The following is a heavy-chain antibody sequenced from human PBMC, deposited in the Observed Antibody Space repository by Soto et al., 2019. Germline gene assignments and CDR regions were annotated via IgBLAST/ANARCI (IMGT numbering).Heavy chain of an antibody. CDR3: ARDPDYGDYYNWFDP. CDR1: GFTFSSYS. CDR2: ISSSGSYI. Sequence: EVQLVESGGGLVKPGGSLRLSCAASGFTFSSYSMNWVRQAPGKGLEWVSSISSSGSYIYYADSVKGRFTISRDNAKNSLYLQMNSLRAEDTAVYYCARDPDYGDYYNWFDPWGQGTLVTVSS. V-gene: IGHV3-21*01. D-gene: IGHD4-17*01. J-gene: IGHJ5*02.